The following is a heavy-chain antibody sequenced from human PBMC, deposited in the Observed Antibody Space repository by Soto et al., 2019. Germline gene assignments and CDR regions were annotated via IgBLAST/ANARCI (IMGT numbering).Heavy chain of an antibody. CDR1: GFTFSAYS. CDR2: ISGDRAYI. V-gene: IGHV3-21*06. D-gene: IGHD6-19*01. CDR3: ARYSGWYSYNWFDP. J-gene: IGHJ5*02. Sequence: GGSLRLSCVASGFTFSAYSMNWVRQAPGKGLEWLSYISGDRAYIYYADSVRGRFTISRDNAENSVYLQMSSLRGEDTAMYYCARYSGWYSYNWFDPWGQGTLVTVSS.